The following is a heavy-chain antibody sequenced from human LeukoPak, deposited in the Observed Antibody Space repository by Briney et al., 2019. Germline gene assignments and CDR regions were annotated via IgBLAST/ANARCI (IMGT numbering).Heavy chain of an antibody. J-gene: IGHJ4*02. D-gene: IGHD3-10*01. V-gene: IGHV3-23*01. CDR2: ISGSGDST. CDR3: ARFNGFGARFYYFDY. Sequence: PGGSLRLSCAASGFTFSNYGVHWVRQAPGKGLEWVSAISGSGDSTYYADSMKGRFTISRDNSKNTLYLQMNSLRAEDTAVYYCARFNGFGARFYYFDYWGQGTLVTVSS. CDR1: GFTFSNYG.